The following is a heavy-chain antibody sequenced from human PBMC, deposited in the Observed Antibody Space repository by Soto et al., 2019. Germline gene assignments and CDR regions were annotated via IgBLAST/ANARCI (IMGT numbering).Heavy chain of an antibody. CDR2: ISNDGQTE. J-gene: IGHJ4*02. D-gene: IGHD3-22*01. Sequence: QVQLEESGGGVVQPGRSLRLSCAASGFTFRTFGMHWVRQAPGKGLEWVALISNDGQTEFYADSVKGRFTISRDNSKSTLHLQMNSLRDEDTAVYYCARDFNDLGYFNWGQGILVTVSS. CDR3: ARDFNDLGYFN. V-gene: IGHV3-30*03. CDR1: GFTFRTFG.